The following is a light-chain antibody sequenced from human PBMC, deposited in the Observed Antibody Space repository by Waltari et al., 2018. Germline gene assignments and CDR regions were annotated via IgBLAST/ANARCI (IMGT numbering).Light chain of an antibody. J-gene: IGKJ2*03. CDR3: QQYDDLPYS. V-gene: IGKV1-NL1*01. CDR2: AAS. Sequence: IQMTQSPSPLSASVGDKVTITCHASPGISSWLAWYQQNPGKAPKPLIYAASSVQSGVPSRFSGSGSGTDYTLTISILQPEDFATYYCQQYDDLPYSFGQGTKVEIK. CDR1: PGISSW.